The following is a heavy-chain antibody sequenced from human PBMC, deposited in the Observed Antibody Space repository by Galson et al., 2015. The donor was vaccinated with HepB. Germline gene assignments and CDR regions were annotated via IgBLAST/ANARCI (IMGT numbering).Heavy chain of an antibody. Sequence: SLRLSCAASGFTFSSYGMHWVRQAPGKGLEWVAVIWYDGSNKYYADSVKGRFTISRDNSKNTLYLQMNSLRAEDTAVYYCSRPLLGGSNYYYGMDVWGQGTTVTVSS. CDR2: IWYDGSNK. V-gene: IGHV3-33*01. CDR1: GFTFSSYG. CDR3: SRPLLGGSNYYYGMDV. D-gene: IGHD3-16*01. J-gene: IGHJ6*02.